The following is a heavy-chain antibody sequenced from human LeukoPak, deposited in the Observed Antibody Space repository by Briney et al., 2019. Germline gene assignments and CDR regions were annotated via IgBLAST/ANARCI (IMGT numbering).Heavy chain of an antibody. CDR3: AKCLKVAGTGARYYYFDY. CDR2: IYSGGST. Sequence: GGSLRLSCAASGFTVSSNYMSWVRQAPGKGLEWVSVIYSGGSTYYADSVKGRFTISRDNSKNTLYLQMNSLRAEDTAVYYCAKCLKVAGTGARYYYFDYWGQGTLVTVSS. V-gene: IGHV3-53*01. J-gene: IGHJ4*02. CDR1: GFTVSSNY. D-gene: IGHD6-19*01.